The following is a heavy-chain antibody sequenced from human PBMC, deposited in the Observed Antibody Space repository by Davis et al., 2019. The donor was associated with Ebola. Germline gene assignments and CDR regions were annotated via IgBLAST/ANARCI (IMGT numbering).Heavy chain of an antibody. CDR3: ARDRVVPAAINYYYYMDV. CDR1: GFTFSSYW. J-gene: IGHJ6*03. CDR2: INSDGSST. Sequence: GESLKISCAASGFTFSSYWMHWVRQAPGKGLVWVSRINSDGSSTSYADSVKGRFTISRDNAKNTLYLQMNSLRAEDTAVYYCARDRVVPAAINYYYYMDVWGPGTTVTVSS. D-gene: IGHD2-2*01. V-gene: IGHV3-74*01.